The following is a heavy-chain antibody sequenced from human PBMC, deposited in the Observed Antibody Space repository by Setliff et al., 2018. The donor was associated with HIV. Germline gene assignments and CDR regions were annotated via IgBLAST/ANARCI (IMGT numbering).Heavy chain of an antibody. CDR3: ARATPGYNYGSRHAFDI. D-gene: IGHD5-18*01. CDR1: GGSFSGYY. CDR2: INYSGGT. J-gene: IGHJ3*02. Sequence: SETLSLTCAVYGGSFSGYYWSWIRQPPGKGLEWIGEINYSGGTNYNPSLKSRVTISVDTSKNQFSLELSSVTAADTAVYYCARATPGYNYGSRHAFDIWGQGTKVTVSS. V-gene: IGHV4-34*01.